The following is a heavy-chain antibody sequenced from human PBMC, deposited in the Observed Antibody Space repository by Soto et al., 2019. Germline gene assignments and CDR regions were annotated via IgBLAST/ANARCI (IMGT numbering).Heavy chain of an antibody. D-gene: IGHD1-26*01. Sequence: PSETLSLTCTVSGGSISSGGYYWSWIRQHPGKGLEWIGYIYYSGSTYYNPSLKSRVTISVDTSKNQFSLKLSSVTAADTAVYYCARDIYVLDSGSYYVAFDIWGQGTMVTVSS. CDR3: ARDIYVLDSGSYYVAFDI. V-gene: IGHV4-31*03. CDR1: GGSISSGGYY. J-gene: IGHJ3*02. CDR2: IYYSGST.